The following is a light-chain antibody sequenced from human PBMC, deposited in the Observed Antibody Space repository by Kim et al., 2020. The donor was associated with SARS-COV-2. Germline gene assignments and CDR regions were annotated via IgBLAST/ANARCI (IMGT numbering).Light chain of an antibody. CDR2: DAS. Sequence: PGESATLSCRATQTIDTYLAWYQQRPGQAPRLLVYDASNRATGVPDRFSGSGSGTDLTLTISSLEPEDFSTYYCQQRNSWPPAVTFGGGTKVDIK. CDR1: QTIDTY. CDR3: QQRNSWPPAVT. J-gene: IGKJ4*01. V-gene: IGKV3-11*01.